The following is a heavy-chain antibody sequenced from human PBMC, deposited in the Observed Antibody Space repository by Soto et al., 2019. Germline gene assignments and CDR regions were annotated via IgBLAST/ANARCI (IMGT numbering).Heavy chain of an antibody. CDR1: GDTFDTFA. Sequence: QVQLVQSGAEVLKPGSSVKLSCKTSGDTFDTFAISWVRQAPGQGLEWMGGSIPILRTPAYTQKFQGRVTITADVSTSTAYMELSRLRSEDTAVYYCARDKGRGQLGGNYYFALDVWGQGTTVTVSS. D-gene: IGHD1-1*01. V-gene: IGHV1-69*12. J-gene: IGHJ6*02. CDR3: ARDKGRGQLGGNYYFALDV. CDR2: SIPILRTP.